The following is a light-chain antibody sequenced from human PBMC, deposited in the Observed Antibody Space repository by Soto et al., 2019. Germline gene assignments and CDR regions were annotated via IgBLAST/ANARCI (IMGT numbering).Light chain of an antibody. CDR3: QQYNGDPMFT. CDR1: QSISSW. Sequence: DIQMTQSPSTLSASVGDRVSITCRASQSISSWLAWYQQKPGKAPKLLIYKASSLERGVPSRFSGSGSGTDFTLTISSLQPDDFATYYCQQYNGDPMFTFGQGTKLEIK. J-gene: IGKJ2*01. V-gene: IGKV1-5*03. CDR2: KAS.